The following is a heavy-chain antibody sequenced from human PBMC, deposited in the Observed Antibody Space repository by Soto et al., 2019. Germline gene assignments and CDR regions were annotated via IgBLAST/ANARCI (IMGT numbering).Heavy chain of an antibody. V-gene: IGHV1-8*01. CDR2: MNPNSGNT. CDR3: SRVFGSSWNQAFFDY. D-gene: IGHD6-13*01. Sequence: XSVKVSFNASGYTFTSYDINWVRHSTGQGFEYLGWMNPNSGNTGYVKKFQGRVTMTRDTSMSTAYMELSSLKTEDTAVYYCSRVFGSSWNQAFFDYWGQGTLVTVSS. J-gene: IGHJ4*02. CDR1: GYTFTSYD.